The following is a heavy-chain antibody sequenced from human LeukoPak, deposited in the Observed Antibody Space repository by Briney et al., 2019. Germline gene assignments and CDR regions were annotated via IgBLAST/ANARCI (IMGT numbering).Heavy chain of an antibody. CDR1: GESLGTFY. Sequence: SETLSLTCTVSGESLGTFYWSWIRQPAGQGLEYIGRIHTTGYTNYKPSLKSRVTMSVDSSKNQFSLTLRSATATDTAIYYCARAHSGLYLDSWGQGTLVTVSS. CDR3: ARAHSGLYLDS. D-gene: IGHD2-15*01. CDR2: IHTTGYT. V-gene: IGHV4-4*07. J-gene: IGHJ4*02.